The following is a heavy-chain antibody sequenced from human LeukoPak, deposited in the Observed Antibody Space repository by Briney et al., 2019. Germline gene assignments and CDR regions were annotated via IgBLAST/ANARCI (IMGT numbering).Heavy chain of an antibody. CDR2: ISSSGSTI. CDR3: ASTPGAGDYVYPFFDY. J-gene: IGHJ4*02. CDR1: GFNLSDYY. V-gene: IGHV3-11*01. D-gene: IGHD4-17*01. Sequence: GGSLRLSCAASGFNLSDYYMSWIRQAPGKGLEWVSYISSSGSTIYYADSVKGRFTISRDNAKNSLYLQMNSLRAEDTAVYYCASTPGAGDYVYPFFDYWGQGTLVTVSS.